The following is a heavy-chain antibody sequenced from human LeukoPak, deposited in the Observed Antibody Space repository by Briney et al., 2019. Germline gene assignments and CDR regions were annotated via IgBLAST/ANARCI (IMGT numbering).Heavy chain of an antibody. CDR1: GGSISSGSYY. CDR3: AATYYDSSGYFI. CDR2: IYTSGGT. J-gene: IGHJ3*02. Sequence: PSETLSLTCTVSGGSISSGSYYWSWIRQPAGKGLEWIGRIYTSGGTNYNPSLKSRVTISVDTSKNQFSLKLSSVAAADTAVYYCAATYYDSSGYFIWGQGTMVTVSS. D-gene: IGHD3-22*01. V-gene: IGHV4-61*02.